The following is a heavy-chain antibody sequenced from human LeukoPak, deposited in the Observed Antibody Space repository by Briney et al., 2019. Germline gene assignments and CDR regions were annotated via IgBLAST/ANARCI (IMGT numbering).Heavy chain of an antibody. V-gene: IGHV3-48*03. CDR3: ARESMGISYYMDV. Sequence: GGSLRLSCAASGLTFSSYAMSWVRQAPGKGLEWVSYISSSGSTIYYADSVKGRFTISRDNAKNSLYLQMNSLRAEDTAVYYCARESMGISYYMDVWGKGTTVTISS. CDR1: GLTFSSYA. J-gene: IGHJ6*03. CDR2: ISSSGSTI. D-gene: IGHD6-13*01.